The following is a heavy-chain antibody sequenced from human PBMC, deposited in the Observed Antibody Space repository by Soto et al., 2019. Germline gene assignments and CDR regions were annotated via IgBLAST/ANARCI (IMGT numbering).Heavy chain of an antibody. D-gene: IGHD3-10*01. V-gene: IGHV4-59*01. CDR3: ARRWSGTDY. CDR2: IHNSGST. Sequence: QVQLQESGPGLVKPSETLSLTCTVSGGSITMYYWSWIRQPRGKGLEWIGYIHNSGSTSYNPSLQSRVTTSADVSKNKCSLDLRSVTAADTAVYYCARRWSGTDYWGHGTLVTVSS. J-gene: IGHJ4*01. CDR1: GGSITMYY.